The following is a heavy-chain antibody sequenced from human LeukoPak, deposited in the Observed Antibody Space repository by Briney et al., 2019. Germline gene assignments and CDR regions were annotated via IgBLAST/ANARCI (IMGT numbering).Heavy chain of an antibody. CDR2: IFYSGST. CDR3: AARARGYSYGYLDY. J-gene: IGHJ4*02. D-gene: IGHD5-18*01. CDR1: GGSISTSNYY. V-gene: IGHV4-39*07. Sequence: PSETLSLTCTVSGGSISTSNYYWGWIRQPPGKGLEWIGNIFYSGSTYYSPSLKSRVTISVDTSKNQFSLKLSSVTAADTAVYYCAARARGYSYGYLDYWGQGTLVTVSS.